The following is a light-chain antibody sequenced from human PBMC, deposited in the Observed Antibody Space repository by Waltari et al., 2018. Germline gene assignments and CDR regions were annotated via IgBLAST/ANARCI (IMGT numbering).Light chain of an antibody. V-gene: IGLV2-23*01. J-gene: IGLJ3*02. CDR3: CSYAGSTTFWV. CDR1: SSDVGSYNL. CDR2: EGN. Sequence: QSALTQPTSVSGSPGQSITISCTGTSSDVGSYNLVSWYQQHPGKAPKVMIYEGNKRPSGVSNRFSGSKSGNTASLTISGLQAEDEADYYCCSYAGSTTFWVFGGGTKLTVL.